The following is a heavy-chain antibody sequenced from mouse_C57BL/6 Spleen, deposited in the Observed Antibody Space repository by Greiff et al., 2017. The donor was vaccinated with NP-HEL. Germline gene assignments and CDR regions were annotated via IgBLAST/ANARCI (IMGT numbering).Heavy chain of an antibody. V-gene: IGHV10-3*01. J-gene: IGHJ1*03. CDR3: VREIYYGYDEGWYFDV. CDR2: IRSKSSNYAT. Sequence: EVQRVESGGGLVQPKGSLKLSCAASGFTFNTYAMHWVRQAPGKGLEWVARIRSKSSNYATYYADSVKDRFTISRDDSQSMLYLQMNNLKTEDTAMYYCVREIYYGYDEGWYFDVWGTGTTVTVSS. CDR1: GFTFNTYA. D-gene: IGHD2-2*01.